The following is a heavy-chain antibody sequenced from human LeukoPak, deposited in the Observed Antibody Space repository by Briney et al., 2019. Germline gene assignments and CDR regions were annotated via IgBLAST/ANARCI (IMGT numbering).Heavy chain of an antibody. CDR2: INPNSGGT. CDR1: GYTFTGYY. D-gene: IGHD3-3*01. Sequence: ASVKVSCKASGYTFTGYYMHWVRQATGQGLEWMGWINPNSGGTNYAQKFQGRVTMTRDTSISTAYMELSRLRSDDTAVYYCARGRPLEWLAYFDYWGQGTLVTVSS. V-gene: IGHV1-2*02. CDR3: ARGRPLEWLAYFDY. J-gene: IGHJ4*02.